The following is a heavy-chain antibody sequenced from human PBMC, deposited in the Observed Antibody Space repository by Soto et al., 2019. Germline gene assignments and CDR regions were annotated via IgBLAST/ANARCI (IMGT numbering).Heavy chain of an antibody. V-gene: IGHV3-53*01. D-gene: IGHD3-22*01. CDR1: GFTFSSND. CDR3: ATRPLLPGAP. J-gene: IGHJ3*01. CDR2: IYSGGST. Sequence: EVQLVESGGGLIQPGGSLRLSFAASGFTFSSNDMNWVRQAPGKGLEGVSLIYSGGSTYYADSVKGRFTIARDNSKNTLYLQMSSLSAEDTAVYYCATRPLLPGAPWGQGTMVTVSS.